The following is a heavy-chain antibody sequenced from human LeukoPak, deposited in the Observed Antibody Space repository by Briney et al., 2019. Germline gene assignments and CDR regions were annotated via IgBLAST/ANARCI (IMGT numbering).Heavy chain of an antibody. CDR3: AKSGGYGLIDY. V-gene: IGHV4-39*01. CDR2: IYYSGST. J-gene: IGHJ4*01. D-gene: IGHD6-25*01. Sequence: SETLSLTCTVSGGSISSSSYYWGWIRQPPGKGLEWIGSIYYSGSTYYNPSLKSRVTISVDTSKNQFSLKQSSVTAADTAVYYCAKSGGYGLIDYWGQGTLVTVSS. CDR1: GGSISSSSYY.